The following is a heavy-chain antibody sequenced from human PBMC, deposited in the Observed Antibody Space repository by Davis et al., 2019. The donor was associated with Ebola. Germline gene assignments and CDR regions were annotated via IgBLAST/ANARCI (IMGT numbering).Heavy chain of an antibody. Sequence: GGSLRLSCAASGFTFSMYWMTWVRQAPGKGLEWVASIKQDGSEKHYVDSVKGRFTISRDNTKNSLYLQMNSLRAEDTDVYYCAGGQWVLPEDYWGQGTLVTVSS. V-gene: IGHV3-7*01. D-gene: IGHD6-19*01. J-gene: IGHJ4*02. CDR3: AGGQWVLPEDY. CDR2: IKQDGSEK. CDR1: GFTFSMYW.